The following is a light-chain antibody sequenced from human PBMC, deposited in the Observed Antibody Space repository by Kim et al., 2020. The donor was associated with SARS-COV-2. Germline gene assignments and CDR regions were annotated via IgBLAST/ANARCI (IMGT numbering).Light chain of an antibody. V-gene: IGLV1-51*01. J-gene: IGLJ2*01. Sequence: QSVLTQPPSLSSSPFPVFTISCSGNSSNIGNNYVSWYHQFPGTAPKLLIYDNNKRPSGIPDRFSGSKSGTSATLFITGLQTGDEADYHCGTWDTSLTAGVFGGGTQLTVL. CDR3: GTWDTSLTAGV. CDR1: SSNIGNNY. CDR2: DNN.